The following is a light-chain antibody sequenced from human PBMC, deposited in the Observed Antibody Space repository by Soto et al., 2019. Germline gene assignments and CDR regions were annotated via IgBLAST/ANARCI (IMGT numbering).Light chain of an antibody. Sequence: QSALTQPPSVSGDPGQRVTISCTGTSSNIGAGYDVHWYQQLPGTAPKLLIYDNSNRPSGVPDRFSGFKSDTSASLVITGLQGEDAADYYCQSQDSSLSDVVFGGGTKLTVL. CDR3: QSQDSSLSDVV. V-gene: IGLV1-40*01. CDR1: SSNIGAGYD. CDR2: DNS. J-gene: IGLJ2*01.